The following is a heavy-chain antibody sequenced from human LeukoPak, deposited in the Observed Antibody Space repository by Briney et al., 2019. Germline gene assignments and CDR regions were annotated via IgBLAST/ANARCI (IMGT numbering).Heavy chain of an antibody. J-gene: IGHJ4*02. V-gene: IGHV1-46*01. CDR2: LNPSGGSS. CDR1: GYTVTSYY. Sequence: ASVKVSCKASGYTVTSYYMHWVRQAPGQGLEWMAILNPSGGSSNYAQKFQGRATLTRATSTGTVYMELSSLRSEDTAVYYCATDDLLAAAGTWGQGTLVTVSS. CDR3: ATDDLLAAAGT. D-gene: IGHD6-13*01.